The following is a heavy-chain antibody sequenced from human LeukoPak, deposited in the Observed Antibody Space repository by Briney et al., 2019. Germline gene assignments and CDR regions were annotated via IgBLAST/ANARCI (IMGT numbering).Heavy chain of an antibody. D-gene: IGHD6-19*01. J-gene: IGHJ4*02. CDR1: GFTFSSYW. V-gene: IGHV3-7*01. CDR2: IKQDGSEK. CDR3: ARVFQYSSGCLDY. Sequence: GGSLRLSCAASGFTFSSYWMSWVRQAPGKGLEGVANIKQDGSEKYYVDCVKGRFTISRDNSKNTLYLQMGSLRAEDMAVYYCARVFQYSSGCLDYWGQGTLITVTS.